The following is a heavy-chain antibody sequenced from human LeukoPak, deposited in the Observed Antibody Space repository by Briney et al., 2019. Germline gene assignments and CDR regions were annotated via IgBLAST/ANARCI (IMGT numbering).Heavy chain of an antibody. CDR3: AREDFWSGYHTGVGDY. V-gene: IGHV7-4-1*02. J-gene: IGHJ4*02. D-gene: IGHD3-3*01. CDR1: GYTFTSYA. CDR2: INTNTGNP. Sequence: ASVKVSCKASGYTFTSYAMNWVRQAPGQGLEWMGWINTNTGNPTYAQGFTGRFVFSLDTSVSTAYLQISSLKAEDTAVYYCAREDFWSGYHTGVGDYWGQGTLVTVSS.